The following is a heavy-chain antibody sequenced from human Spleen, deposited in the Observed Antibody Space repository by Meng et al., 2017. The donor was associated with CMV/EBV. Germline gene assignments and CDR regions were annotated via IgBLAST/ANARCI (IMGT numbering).Heavy chain of an antibody. CDR1: GHTFTGHY. D-gene: IGHD1-1*01. CDR2: INPNSGGT. CDR3: ARDHGSTTDY. V-gene: IGHV1-2*02. Sequence: ASVKVSCKASGHTFTGHYMHWVRQAPGQGLEWMGWINPNSGGTNYAQKFQGRVTMTRDTSISTAYMELSRLRSDDTAVYYCARDHGSTTDYWGQGTLVTVSS. J-gene: IGHJ4*02.